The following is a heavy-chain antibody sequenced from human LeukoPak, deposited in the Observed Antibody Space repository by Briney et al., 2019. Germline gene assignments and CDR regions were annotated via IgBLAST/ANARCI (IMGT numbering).Heavy chain of an antibody. Sequence: LSLSPAASGFTFSEDNTGGGCAAPGGRLGWGSETRNSENNMFYADPVKGRFSISSDNAEYSVYLQMNSLRAEDTDGYFCARGIAGDGSHAFDIWVQGTMVTVSS. J-gene: IGHJ3*02. CDR1: GFTFSEDN. D-gene: IGHD6-19*01. V-gene: IGHV3-11*01. CDR3: ARGIAGDGSHAFDI. CDR2: TRNSENNM.